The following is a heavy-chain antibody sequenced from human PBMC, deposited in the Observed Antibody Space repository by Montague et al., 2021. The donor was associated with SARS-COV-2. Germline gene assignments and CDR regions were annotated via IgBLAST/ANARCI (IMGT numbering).Heavy chain of an antibody. CDR2: IYTSGTT. D-gene: IGHD3-10*01. Sequence: SETLSLTCTVSGGSTASHYWNWIRQPAGKGLEWIGRIYTSGTTNYDPSLKSRVTMSVDTSKNQFSLKLSSVTAADTAVYYCAGGSGIINFYNSGMDVWGQGTTVTVSS. CDR3: AGGSGIINFYNSGMDV. J-gene: IGHJ6*02. CDR1: GGSTASHY. V-gene: IGHV4-4*07.